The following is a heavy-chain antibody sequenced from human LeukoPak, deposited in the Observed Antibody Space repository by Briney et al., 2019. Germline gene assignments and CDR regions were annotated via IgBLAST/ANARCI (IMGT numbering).Heavy chain of an antibody. Sequence: SGGSLRLSCAASGFTFSIYEMNWVRQAPGKGLEWVSYISSSGSVIYYADSVKGRFTISRDNAKNSLYLQMDSLRAEDTAVYYCANLGSMVRGVDYYWGQGTLVTVSS. V-gene: IGHV3-48*03. CDR3: ANLGSMVRGVDYY. CDR1: GFTFSIYE. CDR2: ISSSGSVI. J-gene: IGHJ4*02. D-gene: IGHD3-10*01.